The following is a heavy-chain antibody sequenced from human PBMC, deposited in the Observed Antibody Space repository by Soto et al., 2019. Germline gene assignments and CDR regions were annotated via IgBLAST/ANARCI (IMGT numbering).Heavy chain of an antibody. CDR3: ARGWRHCSGGSCYSPLLYYFDY. CDR2: INPSGGST. V-gene: IGHV1-46*01. CDR1: GYTFTSYY. J-gene: IGHJ4*02. Sequence: ASVKVSCKASGYTFTSYYMHWVRQAPGQGLEWMGIINPSGGSTSYAQKFQGRVTMTRDTSTSTVYMELSSLRSEDTAVYYCARGWRHCSGGSCYSPLLYYFDYWGQGTLVTVSS. D-gene: IGHD2-15*01.